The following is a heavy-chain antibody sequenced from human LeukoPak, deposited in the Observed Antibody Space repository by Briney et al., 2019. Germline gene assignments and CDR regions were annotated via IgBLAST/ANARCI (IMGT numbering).Heavy chain of an antibody. V-gene: IGHV1-18*01. Sequence: GASVKVSFKASGYTFTSYGISWVRQAPGQGREWMGWISAYNGNTNYAQKLQGRVTMTTDTSTSTAYMELRSLRSDDTAVYYCARGYFWSGYYTDTYYYGMDVWGQGTTVTVSS. D-gene: IGHD3-3*01. CDR3: ARGYFWSGYYTDTYYYGMDV. CDR2: ISAYNGNT. J-gene: IGHJ6*02. CDR1: GYTFTSYG.